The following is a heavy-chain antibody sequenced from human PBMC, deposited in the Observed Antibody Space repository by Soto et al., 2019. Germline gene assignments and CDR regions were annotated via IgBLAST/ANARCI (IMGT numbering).Heavy chain of an antibody. CDR1: GYTFPNYE. Sequence: ASVKVSCKASGYTFPNYEIIWVRQATGQGLEWMGWMNPYTANTGYAQTFQGRVAMTRNISINTAYMELSSLRSEDTAVYFCARAVRTWNDIRHHYMDVWGKGTTVTVSS. CDR3: ARAVRTWNDIRHHYMDV. CDR2: MNPYTANT. V-gene: IGHV1-8*01. J-gene: IGHJ6*03. D-gene: IGHD1-1*01.